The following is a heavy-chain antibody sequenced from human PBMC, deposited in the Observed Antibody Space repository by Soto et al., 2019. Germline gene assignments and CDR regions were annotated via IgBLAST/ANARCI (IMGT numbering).Heavy chain of an antibody. CDR2: INPNSGGT. J-gene: IGHJ4*02. D-gene: IGHD3-10*01. CDR3: AREDGSGSYYFDY. V-gene: IGHV1-2*02. Sequence: ASVKVSCKASGYTFTGYYMHWVRQAPGQGLEWMGWINPNSGGTNYAQKFQGRVTMTRDTSISTAYMELSRLRSDDTAVYYCAREDGSGSYYFDYWGQGTLVTVSS. CDR1: GYTFTGYY.